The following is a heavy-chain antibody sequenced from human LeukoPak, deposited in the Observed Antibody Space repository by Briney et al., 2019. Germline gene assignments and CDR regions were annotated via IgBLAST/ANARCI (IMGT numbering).Heavy chain of an antibody. D-gene: IGHD3-22*01. CDR2: ISYDGSNK. V-gene: IGHV3-30-3*01. CDR1: GFTFSSYA. Sequence: PGRSLRLSCAASGFTFSSYAMHWVRQAPGKGLEWVAVISYDGSNKYYADSVKGRFTISRDNSKNTLYLQMNSLRAEDTAVYYCARAPSSGYRSGLDYWGQGTLVTVSS. CDR3: ARAPSSGYRSGLDY. J-gene: IGHJ4*02.